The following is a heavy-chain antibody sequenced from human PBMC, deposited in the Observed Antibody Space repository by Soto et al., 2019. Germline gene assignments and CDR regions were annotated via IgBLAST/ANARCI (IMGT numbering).Heavy chain of an antibody. CDR3: ARHLTYCSAGSCYSDFPYYGMDV. J-gene: IGHJ6*02. V-gene: IGHV4-39*01. Sequence: QLQLQESGPGLVKPSETLSLTCTVSGGSISSSSYYWGWIRQPPGKGLEWIGSIFYSGSNYYNPSLKSLVTISVDTSKNQFSLKLSSVTAADTAVYYCARHLTYCSAGSCYSDFPYYGMDVWGQGTTVTVSS. CDR1: GGSISSSSYY. CDR2: IFYSGSN. D-gene: IGHD2-15*01.